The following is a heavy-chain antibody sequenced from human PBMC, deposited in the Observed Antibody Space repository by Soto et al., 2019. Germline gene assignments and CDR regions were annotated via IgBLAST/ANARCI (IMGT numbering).Heavy chain of an antibody. CDR2: INPKSGGT. CDR3: AKGDSTDCSNGVCSFFYNHDMDV. V-gene: IGHV1-2*04. Sequence: ASVKVSCKASGYSFTDYHIHWVRQAPGQGLEWLGRINPKSGGTSTAQKFQGWVTMTTDTSISTASMELTRLTSDDTAIYYCAKGDSTDCSNGVCSFFYNHDMDVWGEGTTVTVSS. D-gene: IGHD2-8*01. J-gene: IGHJ6*04. CDR1: GYSFTDYH.